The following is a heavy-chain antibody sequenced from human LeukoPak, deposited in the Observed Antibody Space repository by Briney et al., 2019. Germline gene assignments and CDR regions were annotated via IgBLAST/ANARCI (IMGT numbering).Heavy chain of an antibody. J-gene: IGHJ4*02. CDR3: ATRIGNSSSWTLYYFDY. Sequence: SETLPLTCAVYGGSFSGYYWSWIRQPPGKGLEWIGEINHSGSTNYNPSLKSRVTISVDTSKNQFSLKLSSVTAADTAVYYCATRIGNSSSWTLYYFDYWGQGTLVTVSS. CDR2: INHSGST. V-gene: IGHV4-34*01. D-gene: IGHD6-13*01. CDR1: GGSFSGYY.